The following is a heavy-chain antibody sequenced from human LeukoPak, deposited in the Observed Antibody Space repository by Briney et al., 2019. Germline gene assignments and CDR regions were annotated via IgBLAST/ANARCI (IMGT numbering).Heavy chain of an antibody. CDR1: GGSISSYY. CDR3: ARTGDWSYFDY. Sequence: SETLSLTCTVSGGSISSYYWGWIRQPPGKGLEWIGSIYYSGSTYYNPSLKSRVAISVDKSKNQFSLKLSSVTAADTAVYYCARTGDWSYFDYWGQGTLVTVSS. V-gene: IGHV4-39*07. D-gene: IGHD2-21*02. CDR2: IYYSGST. J-gene: IGHJ4*02.